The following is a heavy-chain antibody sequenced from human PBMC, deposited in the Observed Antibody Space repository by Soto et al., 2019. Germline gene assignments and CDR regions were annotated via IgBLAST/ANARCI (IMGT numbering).Heavy chain of an antibody. CDR2: IYYSGST. J-gene: IGHJ5*02. CDR3: ANLVTAYYYDSSGYTMKYNWFDP. V-gene: IGHV4-39*01. CDR1: GGSSISSSYC. Sequence: PLETHPLTSTVSGGSSISSSYCWGWIRKPPGKGLEWIGSIYYSGSTYYNPSLKSRVTISVDTSKNQFSLKLSSVTAADTAVYYCANLVTAYYYDSSGYTMKYNWFDPWGQGTLVTVSS. D-gene: IGHD3-22*01.